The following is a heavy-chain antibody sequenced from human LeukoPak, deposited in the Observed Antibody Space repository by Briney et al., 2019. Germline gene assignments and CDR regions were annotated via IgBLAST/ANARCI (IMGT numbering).Heavy chain of an antibody. V-gene: IGHV4-59*01. D-gene: IGHD6-6*01. CDR2: IYYSGST. J-gene: IGHJ4*02. CDR3: ASRRQSGDFDY. CDR1: GGSISSYY. Sequence: SETLSLTCTVSGGSISSYYWSWIRQPPGKGLEWIGYIYYSGSTNYNPSLKSRVTISVDTSKNQFSLKLGSVTAADTAVYYCASRRQSGDFDYWGQGTLVTVSS.